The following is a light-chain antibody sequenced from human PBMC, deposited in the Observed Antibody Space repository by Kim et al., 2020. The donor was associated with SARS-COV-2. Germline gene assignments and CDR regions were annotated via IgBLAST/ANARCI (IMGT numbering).Light chain of an antibody. CDR3: QSYDNSLRGYV. CDR1: SSNIGAGFD. J-gene: IGLJ1*01. Sequence: QRVTISCTGSSSNIGAGFDVHWYQHLPGTAPNLLIFDNINRPSGVPDRFSGSKSGTSASLAITGLQAEDEAEYYCQSYDNSLRGYVFGTGTKVTVL. V-gene: IGLV1-40*01. CDR2: DNI.